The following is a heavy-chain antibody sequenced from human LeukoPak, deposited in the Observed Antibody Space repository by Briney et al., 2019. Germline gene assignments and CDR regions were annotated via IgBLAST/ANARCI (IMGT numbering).Heavy chain of an antibody. D-gene: IGHD2-21*01. CDR2: ISSSSSTI. CDR3: VRDPNYSENFDY. Sequence: PGGSLRLSCAASEFTFSSYEMNWVRQAPGKGLEWVSYISSSSSTIYYADSVKGRFTISRDNAKNSLYLQMNSLRAEDTAVYYCVRDPNYSENFDYWGQGALVTV. J-gene: IGHJ4*02. V-gene: IGHV3-48*03. CDR1: EFTFSSYE.